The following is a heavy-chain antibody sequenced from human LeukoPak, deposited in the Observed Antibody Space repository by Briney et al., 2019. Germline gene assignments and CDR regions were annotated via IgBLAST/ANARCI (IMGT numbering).Heavy chain of an antibody. Sequence: GGSLRLSCAASGFKFRDYYMSWIRQAPGKGLEWISYITMSGSVIQYSSSVKGRFTTSRDNARNSLYLQMNSLRADDTAVYYCVRGTDCSATTCYPLSAFDYWGQGTLVTVSS. D-gene: IGHD2-8*02. CDR3: VRGTDCSATTCYPLSAFDY. CDR1: GFKFRDYY. CDR2: ITMSGSVI. V-gene: IGHV3-11*01. J-gene: IGHJ4*02.